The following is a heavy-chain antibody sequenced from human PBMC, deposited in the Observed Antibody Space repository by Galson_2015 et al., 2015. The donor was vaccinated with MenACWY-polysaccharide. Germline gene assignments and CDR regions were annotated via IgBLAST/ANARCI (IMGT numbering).Heavy chain of an antibody. CDR3: ARPNCSISSCQTNHFDC. D-gene: IGHD2-2*01. CDR2: IKQDGGEI. V-gene: IGHV3-7*01. J-gene: IGHJ4*02. CDR1: GFTFSNYW. Sequence: SLRLSCAASGFTFSNYWMTWVRQAPGKGLEWVANIKQDGGEIYYVDSVKGRFTIDRDNAKNSLYLRMNSLRVDDTAVYYCARPNCSISSCQTNHFDCWGQGTLVTVSS.